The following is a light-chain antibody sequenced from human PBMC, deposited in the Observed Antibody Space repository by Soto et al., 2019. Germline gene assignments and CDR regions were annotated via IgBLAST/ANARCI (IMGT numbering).Light chain of an antibody. Sequence: QPVLTQPPSVSGAPGQRVTISCTGSSSNIGAGYEVHWYQQLPGTAPKLLIYGNNNRPSGVPDRLSGSKSGTSASLAITGLQAEDEADYYCQSYDSSLSALYVFGTGTKLTVL. CDR2: GNN. CDR3: QSYDSSLSALYV. CDR1: SSNIGAGYE. J-gene: IGLJ1*01. V-gene: IGLV1-40*01.